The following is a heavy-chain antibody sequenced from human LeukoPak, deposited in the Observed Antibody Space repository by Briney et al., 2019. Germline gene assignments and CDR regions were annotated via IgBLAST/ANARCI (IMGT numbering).Heavy chain of an antibody. CDR1: GGSISSYY. J-gene: IGHJ5*02. CDR2: IYTSGST. D-gene: IGHD2-2*01. Sequence: SETLSLTCTVSGGSISSYYWSWIRQPAGKGLEWIGRIYTSGSTNYNPSLKSRVTMSVDTSKNQFSLKLSSVTAADTAVYYCAGSYCSSTSCPPRHSNWFDPWGQGTLVTVSS. V-gene: IGHV4-4*07. CDR3: AGSYCSSTSCPPRHSNWFDP.